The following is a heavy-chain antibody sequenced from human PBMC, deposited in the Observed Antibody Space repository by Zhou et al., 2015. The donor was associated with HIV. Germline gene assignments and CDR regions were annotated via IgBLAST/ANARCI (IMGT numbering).Heavy chain of an antibody. CDR3: ARGPQSSRWFDP. V-gene: IGHV1-69*06. CDR1: GGTFSTYG. D-gene: IGHD6-6*01. J-gene: IGHJ5*02. Sequence: QVQLVQSGAEVKKPGSSVKVSCRASGGTFSTYGISWVRQAPGQGLEWMGGITPVLGTSKDAQKFQGRVTITADKSTSTAYMELSSLRSEDTAVYYCARGPQSSRWFDPWGQGTLVTVSS. CDR2: ITPVLGTS.